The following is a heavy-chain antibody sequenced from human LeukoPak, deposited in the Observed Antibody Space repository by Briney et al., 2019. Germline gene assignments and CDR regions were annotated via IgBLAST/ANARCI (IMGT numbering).Heavy chain of an antibody. CDR1: GFTFGDYA. J-gene: IGHJ1*01. Sequence: PGGSLRLSCTSFGFTFGDYAISWVRQAPGKGLEWVGFIRNRIHGRTSVYAASVEGRFTISRDDSESVDYLQMNSLKTEDTAVYFCARGGVNDHGDGQYFEHWGQGTLVTVSS. D-gene: IGHD4-17*01. CDR2: IRNRIHGRTS. CDR3: ARGGVNDHGDGQYFEH. V-gene: IGHV3-49*04.